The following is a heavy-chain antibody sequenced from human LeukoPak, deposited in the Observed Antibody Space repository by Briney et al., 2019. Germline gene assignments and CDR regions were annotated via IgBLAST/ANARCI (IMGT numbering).Heavy chain of an antibody. CDR2: INPDGSST. CDR1: GFTFTSSW. V-gene: IGHV3-74*01. Sequence: PGGSLRLSCTASGFTFTSSWMHWVRQAPGKGPVWVSRINPDGSSTIYADSVKGRFTISRDNAKNTLDLQMNSLRDEDTAVYYCARSAATFVYWGEGTLVTVSS. J-gene: IGHJ4*02. CDR3: ARSAATFVY. D-gene: IGHD6-13*01.